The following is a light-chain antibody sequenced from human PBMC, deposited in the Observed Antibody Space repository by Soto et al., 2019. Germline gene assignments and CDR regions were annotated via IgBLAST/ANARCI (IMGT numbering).Light chain of an antibody. CDR3: SSYTTSSNCQRV. CDR1: SSDVGGYNY. CDR2: DVS. Sequence: LTHLAYGTGVPLDGSPIIRTKTSSDVGGYNYVSWYQQHPGKAPKFMIYDVSNRPSGVSNRFSGSKSGNTASLTISGLQAEDEADYYCSSYTTSSNCQRVFGTVTKVTVL. J-gene: IGLJ1*01. V-gene: IGLV2-14*01.